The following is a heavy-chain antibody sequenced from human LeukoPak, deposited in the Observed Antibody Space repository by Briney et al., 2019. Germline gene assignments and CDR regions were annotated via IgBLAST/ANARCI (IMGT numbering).Heavy chain of an antibody. Sequence: SETLSLTCTVSGGSTSSYYWSWIRQPPGKGLEWIGYIYYSGSTNYNPSLKSRVTISVDTSKNQFSLKLSSVTAADTAVYYCARARDILTGYAFDIWGQGTMVTVSS. J-gene: IGHJ3*02. CDR3: ARARDILTGYAFDI. CDR2: IYYSGST. V-gene: IGHV4-59*01. D-gene: IGHD3-9*01. CDR1: GGSTSSYY.